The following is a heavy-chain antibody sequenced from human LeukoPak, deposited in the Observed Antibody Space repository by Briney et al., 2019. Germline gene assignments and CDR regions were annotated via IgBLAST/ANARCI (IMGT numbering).Heavy chain of an antibody. CDR2: ISGSGGST. D-gene: IGHD3-3*01. V-gene: IGHV3-23*01. CDR1: GFTFSSYA. J-gene: IGHJ4*02. Sequence: GGSLRLSCAASGFTFSSYAMSWVRQAPGKGLEWVSAISGSGGSTYYAGSVKGRFTISRDNSKNTLYLQMNSLRAEDTAVYYCAKGYDFWSGYYLVPYYFDYWGQGTLVTVSS. CDR3: AKGYDFWSGYYLVPYYFDY.